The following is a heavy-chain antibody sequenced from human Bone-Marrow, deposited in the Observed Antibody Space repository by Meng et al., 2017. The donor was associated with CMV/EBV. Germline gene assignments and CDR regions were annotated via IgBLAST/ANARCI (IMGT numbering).Heavy chain of an antibody. CDR1: GFTFTNHD. J-gene: IGHJ6*02. Sequence: GESLKISCAASGFTFTNHDMHWVRQPMGKGLQWVSVIGTAGDTYYSGSVKGRFTISRENAKNSLYLQMNSLRAGDTAVYYCARDKGYGMDVWGQGTTVTVSS. CDR3: ARDKGYGMDV. V-gene: IGHV3-13*01. CDR2: IGTAGDT.